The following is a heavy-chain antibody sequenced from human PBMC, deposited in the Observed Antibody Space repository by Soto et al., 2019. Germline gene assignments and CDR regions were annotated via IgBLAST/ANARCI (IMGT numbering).Heavy chain of an antibody. J-gene: IGHJ4*02. Sequence: GGSLRLSCAASGFSVSTNYMTWVRQAPGKGLEWVSGFYSGASTYYADSVQGRFTISRDNSRNTLYLQMNSLKAEDTAVYYCARDPRDNGYCNGGLCSLYWGQGTLVTVSS. CDR2: FYSGAST. CDR1: GFSVSTNY. D-gene: IGHD2-15*01. V-gene: IGHV3-66*01. CDR3: ARDPRDNGYCNGGLCSLY.